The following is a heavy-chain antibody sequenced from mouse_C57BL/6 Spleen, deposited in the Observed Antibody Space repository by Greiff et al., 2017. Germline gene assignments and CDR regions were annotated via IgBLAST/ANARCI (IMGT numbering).Heavy chain of an antibody. D-gene: IGHD1-1*01. J-gene: IGHJ2*01. Sequence: VQLQQPGAELVRSGSSVKLSCKASGYTFTSYWMHWVKQRPIQGLEWIGNIDPSDSETHYNQKFKDKATLTVDKSSSTAYMQLSSLTSEDSAVYYCAREGITPSDYWGQGTTLTVSS. V-gene: IGHV1-52*01. CDR2: IDPSDSET. CDR1: GYTFTSYW. CDR3: AREGITPSDY.